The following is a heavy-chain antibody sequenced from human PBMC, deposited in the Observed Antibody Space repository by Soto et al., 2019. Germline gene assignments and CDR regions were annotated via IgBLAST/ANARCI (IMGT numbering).Heavy chain of an antibody. CDR2: IIPFFGTA. J-gene: IGHJ4*02. V-gene: IGHV1-69*13. Sequence: GASVKVSCKTSGGTFSTFGISWVRQAPGQGLEWMGGIIPFFGTAEYSQKFEDRITITADESTNTVYMDLRSLTSEDTAIYYCARTAPMDAGDKYYYDFWGQGALVTV. CDR1: GGTFSTFG. CDR3: ARTAPMDAGDKYYYDF. D-gene: IGHD3-16*01.